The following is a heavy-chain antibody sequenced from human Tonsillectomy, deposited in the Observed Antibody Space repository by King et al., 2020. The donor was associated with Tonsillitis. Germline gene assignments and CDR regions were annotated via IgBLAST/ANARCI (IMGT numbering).Heavy chain of an antibody. CDR1: GLTFINYL. CDR3: ATSSVWGSFDY. CDR2: INQNESGK. D-gene: IGHD3-16*01. J-gene: IGHJ4*02. V-gene: IGHV3-7*01. Sequence: VQLVESGGGLVQPGGSLRLSCAASGLTFINYLMSWVRQAPGKGLEWVANINQNESGKDYVDSVKGRFTISRDNGKNSLFLQLDSLRAEDTAVYYCATSSVWGSFDYWGQGALVTVSS.